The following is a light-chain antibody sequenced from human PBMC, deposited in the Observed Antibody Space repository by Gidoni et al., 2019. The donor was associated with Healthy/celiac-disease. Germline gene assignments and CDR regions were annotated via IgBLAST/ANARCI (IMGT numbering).Light chain of an antibody. Sequence: DIQLTQSPSFLSASVGDRVTITCQASQGISSYLAWYQQKPGNAPKLLIYAASTLQSGVPSRLSGSGSGTEFTITIRSLQPEDFATYYCQQLNSYPLTFGGGTKVEIK. CDR3: QQLNSYPLT. J-gene: IGKJ4*01. CDR2: AAS. CDR1: QGISSY. V-gene: IGKV1-9*01.